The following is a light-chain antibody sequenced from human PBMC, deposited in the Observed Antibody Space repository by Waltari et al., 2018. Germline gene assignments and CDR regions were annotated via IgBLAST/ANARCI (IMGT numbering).Light chain of an antibody. CDR3: HQRSNWPPFT. Sequence: EIVLTQSPGTLSLSTGESATLSCRASQSVGSSLAWYQQQPGQAPRLLIHDASNRATGIPARFSGSGSGTDFTLTISSLEPDDFAVYYCHQRSNWPPFTFGPGTTVDLK. CDR2: DAS. J-gene: IGKJ3*01. CDR1: QSVGSS. V-gene: IGKV3-11*01.